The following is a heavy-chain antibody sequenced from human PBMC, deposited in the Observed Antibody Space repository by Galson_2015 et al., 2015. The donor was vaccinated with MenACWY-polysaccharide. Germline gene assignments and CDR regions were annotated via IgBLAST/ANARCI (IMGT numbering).Heavy chain of an antibody. D-gene: IGHD3-9*01. V-gene: IGHV3-30-3*01. J-gene: IGHJ4*02. Sequence: SLRLSCAASGFTFSNYAMHWVRQAPGKGLEWVAVISYDGSNKYYADSMKGRFTISRDNSKNTLYLQMNSLRAEDTAVYYCARDLKYYDILTGYYWGQGTLVTVSS. CDR3: ARDLKYYDILTGYY. CDR1: GFTFSNYA. CDR2: ISYDGSNK.